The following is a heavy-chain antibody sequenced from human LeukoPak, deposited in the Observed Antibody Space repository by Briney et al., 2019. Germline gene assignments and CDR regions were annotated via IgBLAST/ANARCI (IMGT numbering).Heavy chain of an antibody. D-gene: IGHD2-8*01. CDR1: GYTFTSYY. CDR3: ARETTLGYCTN. V-gene: IGHV1-46*01. J-gene: IGHJ4*02. CDR2: INPSGGST. Sequence: ASVKVSCKASGYTFTSYYMHWVRQAPGQGLQWMGIINPSGGSTSYAQKFQGRVTMTRDTSTSTVYMELSSLRSDDTAVYYCARETTLGYCTNWGQGTLVTVSS.